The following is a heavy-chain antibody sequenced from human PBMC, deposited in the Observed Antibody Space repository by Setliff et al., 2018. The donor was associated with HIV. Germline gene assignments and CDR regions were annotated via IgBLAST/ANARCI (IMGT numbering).Heavy chain of an antibody. J-gene: IGHJ5*01. Sequence: SSETLSLTCAVYGGSLTDYDWTWIRQTPAKGLEWIGEISHSGRTNYNPSLKTRLIISRDTSKNQFSLRLSSATVADTAIYYCARGLEGYCSGASCHWFDSWGQGTQVTVS. CDR1: GGSLTDYD. D-gene: IGHD2-15*01. V-gene: IGHV4-34*01. CDR3: ARGLEGYCSGASCHWFDS. CDR2: ISHSGRT.